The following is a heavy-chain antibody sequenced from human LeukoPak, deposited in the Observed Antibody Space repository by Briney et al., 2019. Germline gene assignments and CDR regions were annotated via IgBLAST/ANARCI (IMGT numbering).Heavy chain of an antibody. CDR2: MNPNSGNT. D-gene: IGHD5-12*01. CDR1: GYTFTSYD. CDR3: ARGFLYTGYDFDY. V-gene: IGHV1-8*01. J-gene: IGHJ4*02. Sequence: ASVKVSCKASGYTFTSYDINWVRQATGQGLEWMGWMNPNSGNTGYAQKFQGRVTTSRNTSISTAYMELGSLRSEDTAVYYCARGFLYTGYDFDYWGQGTLVTVSS.